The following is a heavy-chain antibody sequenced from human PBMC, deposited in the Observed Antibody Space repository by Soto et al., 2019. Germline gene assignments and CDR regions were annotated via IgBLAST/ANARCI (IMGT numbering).Heavy chain of an antibody. Sequence: EVQLVESGGNLVQPGGSLRLSCAASGFTFSGFDMHWVRQPTGKGLEWVSTIGTAGDTYYAVSVKGRFTISRDNAKNSLSLQMSILRAGDAVVYFCERGQEVGAHFVGSWGQGTQVTVSS. J-gene: IGHJ4*02. D-gene: IGHD2-15*01. CDR3: ERGQEVGAHFVGS. CDR2: IGTAGDT. V-gene: IGHV3-13*01. CDR1: GFTFSGFD.